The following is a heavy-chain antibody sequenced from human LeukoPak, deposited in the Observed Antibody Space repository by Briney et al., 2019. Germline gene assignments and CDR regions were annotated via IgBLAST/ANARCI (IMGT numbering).Heavy chain of an antibody. D-gene: IGHD3-22*01. V-gene: IGHV1-69*02. CDR3: ASVSELRTYYYDSSGRRDAFDI. CDR2: IIPILGIA. J-gene: IGHJ3*02. CDR1: GGTFSSYT. Sequence: SVKVTCKASGGTFSSYTISWVRQAPGQGLEWMGRIIPILGIANYAQKFQGRVTITTDESTSTAYMELSSLRSEDTAVYYCASVSELRTYYYDSSGRRDAFDIWGQGTMVTVSS.